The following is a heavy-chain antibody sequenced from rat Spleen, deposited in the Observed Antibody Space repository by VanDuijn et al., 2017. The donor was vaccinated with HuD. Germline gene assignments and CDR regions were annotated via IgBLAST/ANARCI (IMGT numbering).Heavy chain of an antibody. V-gene: IGHV5-25*01. CDR3: ARPGITSYVMDA. CDR2: ISTSGGST. J-gene: IGHJ4*01. CDR1: GFTFSNYD. D-gene: IGHD1-4*01. Sequence: EVQLVESGGGLVQPGRSLKLSCAASGFTFSNYDMAWVRQAPTKGLEWVASISTSGGSTYYRYSVKGRFTVSRDNAKSTLYLQMDSLRSEDTATYYCARPGITSYVMDAWGQGASVTVSS.